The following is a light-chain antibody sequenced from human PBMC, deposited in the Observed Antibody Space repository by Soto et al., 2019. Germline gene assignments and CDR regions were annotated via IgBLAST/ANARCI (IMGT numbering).Light chain of an antibody. V-gene: IGKV3-20*01. J-gene: IGKJ2*01. CDR2: VAS. CDR3: QQYGSTPPYT. CDR1: QSVSSSY. Sequence: EIVLTQSPGTLSLSPGERATLSCRASQSVSSSYLAWYQQKPGQAPRLLIYVASNRATGIPDMFSATGSGTDFTLTISRLEPEDFAVYYCQQYGSTPPYTFGQGNKLENK.